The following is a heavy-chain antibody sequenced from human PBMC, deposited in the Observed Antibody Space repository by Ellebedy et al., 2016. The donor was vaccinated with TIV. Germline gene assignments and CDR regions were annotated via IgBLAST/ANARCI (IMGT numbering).Heavy chain of an antibody. J-gene: IGHJ4*02. Sequence: SETLSLXCNVSGFSISSGFYWGWIRQPPGKGLEWIGSVYHSGSTYYNPSLKSRVTISVDTSKNQFSLKLSSVTAADTAVYYCARVSYCGVDCYSGDYYFDYWGQGSLVTVSS. D-gene: IGHD2-21*01. CDR2: VYHSGST. CDR3: ARVSYCGVDCYSGDYYFDY. CDR1: GFSISSGFY. V-gene: IGHV4-38-2*02.